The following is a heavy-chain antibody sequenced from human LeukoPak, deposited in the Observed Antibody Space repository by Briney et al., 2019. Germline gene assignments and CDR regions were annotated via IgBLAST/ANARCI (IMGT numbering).Heavy chain of an antibody. CDR2: ISSSGSTI. CDR1: GFTFSNYE. CDR3: ARDPRPYYYDSSEGYYFDY. D-gene: IGHD3-22*01. V-gene: IGHV3-48*03. J-gene: IGHJ4*02. Sequence: PGGSLRLSCAASGFTFSNYEMNWVRQAPGKGLEWVSYISSSGSTIYYADSVKGRFTISRDNAKNSLYLQMNSLRAEDTALYYCARDPRPYYYDSSEGYYFDYWGQGTLVTVSS.